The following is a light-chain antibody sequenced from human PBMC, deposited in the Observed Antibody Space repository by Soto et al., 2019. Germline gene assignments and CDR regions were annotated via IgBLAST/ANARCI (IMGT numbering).Light chain of an antibody. CDR1: QSVSSS. CDR2: DAS. V-gene: IGKV3-15*01. J-gene: IGKJ4*01. CDR3: QQYNNWPPLT. Sequence: EIVMTQSPATLSVSPGDRATLSCRASQSVSSSLAWYQQIPGQAPRLLIYDASTRATGIPARFGGSGSGTEITLTIISLQSEDFAVYYCQQYNNWPPLTFGGGTKVELK.